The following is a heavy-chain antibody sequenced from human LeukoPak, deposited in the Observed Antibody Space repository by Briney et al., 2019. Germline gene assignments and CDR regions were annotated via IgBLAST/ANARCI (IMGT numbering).Heavy chain of an antibody. V-gene: IGHV4-34*01. CDR3: ARAKPKNMVRGLIMRRESRYYFDY. J-gene: IGHJ4*02. Sequence: SETLSLTCAVYGGSFGGYYWSWIRQPPGKGLEWIGEINDSGSSNYIPSLKSRVTISVDTSKNQFSLKLSSVIAADTAVYYCARAKPKNMVRGLIMRRESRYYFDYWGQGTLVTVSS. CDR1: GGSFGGYY. D-gene: IGHD3-10*01. CDR2: INDSGSS.